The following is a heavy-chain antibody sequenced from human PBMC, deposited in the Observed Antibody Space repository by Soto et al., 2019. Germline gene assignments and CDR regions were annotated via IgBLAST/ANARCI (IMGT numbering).Heavy chain of an antibody. CDR2: MNPNSADT. CDR1: GYTFTKYE. CDR3: AAMGREYGVPFDY. Sequence: QVQLVQSGAEVKKPGASVKVSCKASGYTFTKYEIHLVRQATGQGFEWMGWMNPNSADTGYAQKFQGRLTMTRDSSTSTAYMELSGLRSEDAAVYYCAAMGREYGVPFDYWGQGSLVTVSA. V-gene: IGHV1-8*01. J-gene: IGHJ4*02. D-gene: IGHD2-8*01.